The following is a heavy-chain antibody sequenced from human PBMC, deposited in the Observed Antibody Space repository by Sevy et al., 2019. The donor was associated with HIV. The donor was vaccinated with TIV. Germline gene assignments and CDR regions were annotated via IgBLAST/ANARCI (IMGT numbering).Heavy chain of an antibody. CDR3: AKDRGSSGYLYFQH. CDR1: GFTFSSYG. V-gene: IGHV3-30*02. J-gene: IGHJ1*01. D-gene: IGHD3-22*01. CDR2: IRYDGSNN. Sequence: GGSLRLSCAASGFTFSSYGMHWVRQAPGKGLEGVAFIRYDGSNNYYADSVKGRFSISRDNSKNTLYLQMNSLGAEDTAVYYCAKDRGSSGYLYFQHWGQGTLVTVSS.